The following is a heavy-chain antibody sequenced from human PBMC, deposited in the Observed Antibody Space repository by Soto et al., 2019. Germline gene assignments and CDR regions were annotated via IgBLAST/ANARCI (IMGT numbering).Heavy chain of an antibody. CDR1: GFTFSSHW. CDR3: ASDRPEVLKPTAHHMFDY. V-gene: IGHV3-74*01. Sequence: EVQLVESGGGLVQPGGSLRLSCAASGFTFSSHWMHWVRQVPGKGLVWVSGIKSDGGSTAYADSVKGRFTISRDNAKNSLYLQMNRLRVEDSAVYYCASDRPEVLKPTAHHMFDYWGQGTLVTVSS. CDR2: IKSDGGST. J-gene: IGHJ4*02. D-gene: IGHD3-10*01.